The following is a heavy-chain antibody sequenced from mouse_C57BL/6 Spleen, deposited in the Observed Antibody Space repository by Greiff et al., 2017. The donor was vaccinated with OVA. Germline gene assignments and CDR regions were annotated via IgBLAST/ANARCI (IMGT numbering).Heavy chain of an antibody. V-gene: IGHV1-50*01. CDR3: ARGLGYGSSYPYYYAMDY. J-gene: IGHJ4*01. CDR1: GYTFTSYW. CDR2: IDPSDSYT. D-gene: IGHD1-1*01. Sequence: VQLQQPGAELVKPGASVKLSCKASGYTFTSYWMQWVKQRPGQGLEWIGEIDPSDSYTNYNQKFKGKATLTVDTSSSTAYMQLSSLTSEDSAVYYCARGLGYGSSYPYYYAMDYWGQGTSVTVSS.